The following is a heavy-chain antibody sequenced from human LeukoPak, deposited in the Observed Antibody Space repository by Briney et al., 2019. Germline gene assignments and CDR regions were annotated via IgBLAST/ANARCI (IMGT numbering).Heavy chain of an antibody. CDR2: INHSGST. CDR1: GGSSSGYY. D-gene: IGHD3-10*01. J-gene: IGHJ4*02. Sequence: SETLSLTCAVYGGSSSGYYWSWIRQPPGKGLEWIGEINHSGSTNYNPSLKSRVTISVDTSKNQFSLKLSSVTAADTAVYYCARAGDGSGSYYMRSANDYWGQGTLVTVSS. CDR3: ARAGDGSGSYYMRSANDY. V-gene: IGHV4-34*01.